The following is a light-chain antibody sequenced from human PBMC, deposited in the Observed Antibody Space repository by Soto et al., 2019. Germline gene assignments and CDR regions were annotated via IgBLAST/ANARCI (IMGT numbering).Light chain of an antibody. CDR2: GAS. J-gene: IGKJ2*01. V-gene: IGKV3-15*01. CDR1: QSISSN. CDR3: QQYIDWPPYT. Sequence: EIVMTQSPATLSVSPGERATLSCRASQSISSNLAWYQQKPGQAPRLLLYGASTRATGIPVRFSGSGFGTEFTLTISSLQSEDFAVYYCQQYIDWPPYTFGQGTKVDIK.